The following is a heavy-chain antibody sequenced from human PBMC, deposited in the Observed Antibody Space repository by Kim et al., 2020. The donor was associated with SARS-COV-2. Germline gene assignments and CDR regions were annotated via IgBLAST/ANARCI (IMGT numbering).Heavy chain of an antibody. CDR2: IYYSGST. CDR1: GGSISSSSYY. Sequence: SETLSLTCTVSGGSISSSSYYWGWIRQPPGKGLEWIGCIYYSGSTYYNPSLKRRVTISVDTSKNHFSLKLSSVTAADTAVYYCARHSRIVVVPAAILAWGQGTLVTVPS. V-gene: IGHV4-39*01. D-gene: IGHD2-2*01. CDR3: ARHSRIVVVPAAILA. J-gene: IGHJ4*02.